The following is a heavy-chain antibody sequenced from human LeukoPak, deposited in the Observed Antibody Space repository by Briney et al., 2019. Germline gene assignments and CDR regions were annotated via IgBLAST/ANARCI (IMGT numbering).Heavy chain of an antibody. V-gene: IGHV5-51*01. Sequence: GESLNISCKGSGYTCTTYWIGWVRQQPGKGLEWMGIIYPADSDTEYSPSFRGQVTISVDKSTSTAYLQWRSLTASDTAIYYCARKVYCRTTRCHYGLDVWGHGTTVTVSS. CDR3: ARKVYCRTTRCHYGLDV. CDR2: IYPADSDT. D-gene: IGHD2-2*01. CDR1: GYTCTTYW. J-gene: IGHJ6*02.